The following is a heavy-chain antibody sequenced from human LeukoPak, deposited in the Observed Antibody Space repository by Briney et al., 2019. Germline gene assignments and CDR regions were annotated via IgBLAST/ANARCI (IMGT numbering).Heavy chain of an antibody. CDR2: ISSSSSYI. CDR3: VRPVGIAAAGTWPYGMDV. Sequence: GGSLRLSCAASGFTFSAYSMNWVRQAPGKGLEWVSFISSSSSYIYYADSVKGRFTISRDNAKNSLYLQMNSLRAEDTAVYYCVRPVGIAAAGTWPYGMDVWGQGTTVTVSS. J-gene: IGHJ6*02. D-gene: IGHD6-13*01. V-gene: IGHV3-21*01. CDR1: GFTFSAYS.